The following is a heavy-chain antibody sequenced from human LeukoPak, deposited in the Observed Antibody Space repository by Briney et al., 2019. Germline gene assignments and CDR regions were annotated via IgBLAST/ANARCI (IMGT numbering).Heavy chain of an antibody. CDR3: ARDNDYYDSSGYCLFDY. D-gene: IGHD3-22*01. Sequence: ASVKVSCKASGYTFTSYGISWVRQAPGQGLEWMGWISAHNGNTNYAQKLQGRVTMTTDTSTSTAYMELRSLRSDDTAVYYCARDNDYYDSSGYCLFDYWGQGTLVTVSS. CDR2: ISAHNGNT. CDR1: GYTFTSYG. V-gene: IGHV1-18*01. J-gene: IGHJ4*02.